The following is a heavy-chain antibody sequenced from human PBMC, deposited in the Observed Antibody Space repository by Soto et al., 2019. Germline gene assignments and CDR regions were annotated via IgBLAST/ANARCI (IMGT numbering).Heavy chain of an antibody. J-gene: IGHJ5*02. Sequence: GSLRLSCAASGFTFSSYAMSWVRQAPGKGLEWVSAISGSGGSTYYADSVKGRFTISRDNSKNTLYLQMNSLRAEDRAVYYCAKLSRGDIVVVPAAIAYNWFDPWGQGTLVTVSS. CDR3: AKLSRGDIVVVPAAIAYNWFDP. D-gene: IGHD2-2*01. CDR2: ISGSGGST. CDR1: GFTFSSYA. V-gene: IGHV3-23*01.